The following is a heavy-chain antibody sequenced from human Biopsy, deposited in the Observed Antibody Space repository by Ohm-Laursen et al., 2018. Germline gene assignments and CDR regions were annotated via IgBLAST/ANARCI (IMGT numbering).Heavy chain of an antibody. J-gene: IGHJ4*02. CDR1: GITVSGNY. D-gene: IGHD3-10*01. Sequence: SLRLSCAASGITVSGNYMTWVRQAPGKGLEWVSVIYLGGTTYCADSVKGRFTISRDNSKNMVYLQMNSLRAEDTAVYYCATDGAGSYNENWGQGTLVSVSS. CDR2: IYLGGTT. V-gene: IGHV3-53*01. CDR3: ATDGAGSYNEN.